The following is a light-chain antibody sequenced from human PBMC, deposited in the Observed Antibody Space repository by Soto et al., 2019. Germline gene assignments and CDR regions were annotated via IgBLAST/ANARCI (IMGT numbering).Light chain of an antibody. J-gene: IGKJ1*01. V-gene: IGKV3-15*01. CDR3: QQYNNWPRT. CDR2: RAS. Sequence: EIVMTQSPATLSVSPGARVTLSCRASQSLSGNLAWYQQKPGLAPRLLINRASTRATGIPARFSGSGSETEFTLTISSLQSEDFAVYYCQQYNNWPRTFGQGTKVEIK. CDR1: QSLSGN.